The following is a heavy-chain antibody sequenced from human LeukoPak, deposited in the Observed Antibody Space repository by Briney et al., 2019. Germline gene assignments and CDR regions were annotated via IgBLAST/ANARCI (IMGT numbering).Heavy chain of an antibody. J-gene: IGHJ6*03. CDR1: GGTFSSYA. V-gene: IGHV1-69*13. CDR2: IIPIFGTA. D-gene: IGHD2-15*01. Sequence: SVKVSCKASGGTFSSYAISWVRQAPGQGLEWMGGIIPIFGTANYAQKFQGRVTITADESTSTAYMELSSLRSEDTAVYYCARDSYCSGGSCYPGDYYYYMDVWGKGTTVTISS. CDR3: ARDSYCSGGSCYPGDYYYYMDV.